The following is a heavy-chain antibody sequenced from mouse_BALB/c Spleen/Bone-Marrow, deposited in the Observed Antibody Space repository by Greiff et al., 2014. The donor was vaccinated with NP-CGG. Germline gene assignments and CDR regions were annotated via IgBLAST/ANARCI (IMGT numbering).Heavy chain of an antibody. CDR3: ARNDGYSFAY. CDR2: INPDSSAT. CDR1: GFDFSGYW. J-gene: IGHJ3*01. Sequence: DVMLVESGGGLVQPGGSLKLSCAASGFDFSGYWMSWVRQAPGKGLEWIGEINPDSSATNYTPSLKDKFIISRDNAKNTLYLQMSKVRSEDTALYYCARNDGYSFAYWSQETLVTVSA. D-gene: IGHD2-3*01. V-gene: IGHV4-1*02.